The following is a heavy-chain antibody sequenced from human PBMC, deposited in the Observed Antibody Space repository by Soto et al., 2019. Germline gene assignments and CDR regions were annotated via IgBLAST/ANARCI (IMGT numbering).Heavy chain of an antibody. CDR3: ARTYYDFWSGYEDAFDI. CDR1: GYTFTSYA. CDR2: INAGNGNT. V-gene: IGHV1-3*01. J-gene: IGHJ3*02. D-gene: IGHD3-3*01. Sequence: ASVKVSCKASGYTFTSYAMHWVRQAPGQRLEWMGWINAGNGNTKYSQKFQGRVTITRDTSASTAYMELSSLRSEDTAVYYCARTYYDFWSGYEDAFDIWGQGTMVTVS.